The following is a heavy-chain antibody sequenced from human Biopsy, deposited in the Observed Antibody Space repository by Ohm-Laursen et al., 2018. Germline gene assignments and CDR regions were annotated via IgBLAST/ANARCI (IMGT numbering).Heavy chain of an antibody. CDR2: IYDTGST. CDR1: GGSMSSYQ. D-gene: IGHD3-9*01. J-gene: IGHJ4*02. CDR3: ARNYILTGHTLDY. V-gene: IGHV4-59*01. Sequence: GTLSLTCSVPGGSMSSYQWSWVRQPPGKGLEWIGYIYDTGSTKYNPSLESRVTISIDTSKNQFSLNLRSVTAADTAVYYCARNYILTGHTLDYWGQGALVTVTS.